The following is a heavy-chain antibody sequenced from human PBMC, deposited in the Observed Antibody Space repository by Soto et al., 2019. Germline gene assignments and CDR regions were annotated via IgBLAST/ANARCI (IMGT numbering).Heavy chain of an antibody. CDR1: GGSITNSDYY. CDR2: IYYSGST. D-gene: IGHD3-9*01. V-gene: IGHV4-30-4*01. CDR3: ARATSFFDTGDYVDP. J-gene: IGHJ5*02. Sequence: SETLSLTCSVSGGSITNSDYYWSWIRQAPGKGLEWIGYIYYSGSTYYNPSLKSRVTISVDTSKNQFSLRLNSVTAADTAVYYCARATSFFDTGDYVDPWGQGTLVT.